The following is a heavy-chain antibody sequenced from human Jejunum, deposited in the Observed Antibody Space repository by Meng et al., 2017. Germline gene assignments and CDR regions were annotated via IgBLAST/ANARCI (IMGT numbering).Heavy chain of an antibody. J-gene: IGHJ4*02. CDR2: INQDGSEK. V-gene: IGHV3-7*01. CDR1: GFTFSGYW. CDR3: ARDFGGSLEY. Sequence: GESLKISCAASGFTFSGYWMAWVRQAPGKGLEWVANINQDGSEKNYVDSVKGRFTISRDNAKNSLYLQMNSLRAEDTAVYYCARDFGGSLEYWGQGTMVTVSS. D-gene: IGHD1-26*01.